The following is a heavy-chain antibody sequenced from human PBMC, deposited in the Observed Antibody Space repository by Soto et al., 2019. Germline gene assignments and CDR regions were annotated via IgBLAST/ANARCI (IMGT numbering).Heavy chain of an antibody. Sequence: PSSTXSLTGTVSVCSISSGCYYLSWIPQDPGNDLEWIGYIYYSGSTYYNPATKSRVTIPAENSKNQLSLKLSSVTRADQAVYYSATMPTVTTNWLEPWGPGTLVKVYS. D-gene: IGHD4-4*01. CDR3: ATMPTVTTNWLEP. CDR1: VCSISSGCYY. J-gene: IGHJ5*02. V-gene: IGHV4-31*02. CDR2: IYYSGST.